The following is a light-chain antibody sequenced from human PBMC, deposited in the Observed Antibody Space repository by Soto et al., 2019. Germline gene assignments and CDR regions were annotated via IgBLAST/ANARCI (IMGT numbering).Light chain of an antibody. Sequence: GDGETVNCGASERINSWLAWYQQKPGKPPKLLIYDASSLQSGVPSRFSGSGSGTEFTLAICDLQLKRSSTYTCPLRFCSRWTFGHGTKVDIK. CDR3: PLRFCSRWT. V-gene: IGKV1-5*01. CDR1: ERINSW. CDR2: DAS. J-gene: IGKJ1*01.